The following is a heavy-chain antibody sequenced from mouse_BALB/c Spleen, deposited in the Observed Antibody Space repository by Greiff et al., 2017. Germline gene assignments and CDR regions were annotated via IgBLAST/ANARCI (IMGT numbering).Heavy chain of an antibody. V-gene: IGHV1-20*02. J-gene: IGHJ4*01. CDR3: ARRARYGGYAMDY. CDR1: GYSFTGYF. Sequence: VQLQQSGPELVKPGASVKISCKASGYSFTGYFVNWVMQSHGKSLEWIGRINPYNGDTFYNQKFKGKATLTVDKSSSTAHMELRSLASEDSAVYYCARRARYGGYAMDYWGQGTSVTVSS. D-gene: IGHD1-1*01. CDR2: INPYNGDT.